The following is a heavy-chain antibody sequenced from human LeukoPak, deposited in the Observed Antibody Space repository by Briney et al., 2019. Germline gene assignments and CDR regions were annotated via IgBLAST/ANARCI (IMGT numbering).Heavy chain of an antibody. CDR3: ARGDTYYDFWSGYNSPNYYYYYYMDV. CDR1: GGSISSYY. D-gene: IGHD3-3*01. CDR2: IYYSGST. Sequence: PSETLSLTCTVSGGSISSYYWSWIRQPPGKGLEWIGNIYYSGSTNYNPSLKSRVTISVDTSKNQFSLKLSSVTAADTAVYYCARGDTYYDFWSGYNSPNYYYYYYMDVWGKGATVTVSS. V-gene: IGHV4-59*01. J-gene: IGHJ6*03.